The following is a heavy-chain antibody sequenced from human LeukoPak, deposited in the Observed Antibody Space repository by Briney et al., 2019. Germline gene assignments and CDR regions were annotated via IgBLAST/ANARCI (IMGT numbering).Heavy chain of an antibody. J-gene: IGHJ4*02. CDR3: ARDSDIVATLPRDY. CDR2: INPKSGGT. Sequence: GASVKVSCKASGYTFTSYGISWVRQAPGKGLEWMGWINPKSGGTNYAQKFQGRVTMTRDMSTSTVYMELSSLRSEDTAVYYCARDSDIVATLPRDYWGQGTLVTVSS. CDR1: GYTFTSYG. D-gene: IGHD5-12*01. V-gene: IGHV1-18*01.